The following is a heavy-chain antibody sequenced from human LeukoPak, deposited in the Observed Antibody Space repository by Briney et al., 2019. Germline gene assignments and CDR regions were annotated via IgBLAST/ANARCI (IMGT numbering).Heavy chain of an antibody. CDR1: GFTFRSYG. CDR2: ISDDGSNK. CDR3: AKDMGSGSYYNGGGDY. V-gene: IGHV3-30*18. D-gene: IGHD3-10*01. Sequence: GGSLRLSCAASGFTFRSYGMNWVRQAPGKALEWVAVISDDGSNKYYADSVKGRFTISRDNSKNTLYLQMNSLRAEDTAVYFCAKDMGSGSYYNGGGDYWGQGTLVTVSS. J-gene: IGHJ4*02.